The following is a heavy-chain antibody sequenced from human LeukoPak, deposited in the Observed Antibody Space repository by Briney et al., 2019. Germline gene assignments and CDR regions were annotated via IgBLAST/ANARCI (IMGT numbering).Heavy chain of an antibody. J-gene: IGHJ5*02. CDR1: GGSISSSSYY. CDR3: ARLGYYGSGAIPRGFDP. CDR2: IYYSGST. D-gene: IGHD3-10*01. V-gene: IGHV4-39*01. Sequence: SETLSLTCTVSGGSISSSSYYWGWIRQPPGKGLEWIGSIYYSGSTYYNPSLKSRVTISVDTSKNQFSLKVSPVTAADTAVYYCARLGYYGSGAIPRGFDPWGQGTLVTVSS.